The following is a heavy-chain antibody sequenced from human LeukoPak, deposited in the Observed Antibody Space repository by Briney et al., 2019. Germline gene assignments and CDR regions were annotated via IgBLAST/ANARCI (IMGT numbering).Heavy chain of an antibody. V-gene: IGHV1-2*02. Sequence: ASVKVSCKVSGYTLTELSMHWVRQAPGQGLEWMGWINPNSGGTNYAQKFQGRVTMTRDTSISTAYMELSRLRSDDTAVYYCARDQNPVTTRYYYGMDVWGQGTTVTVSS. J-gene: IGHJ6*02. CDR3: ARDQNPVTTRYYYGMDV. CDR2: INPNSGGT. CDR1: GYTLTELS. D-gene: IGHD4-11*01.